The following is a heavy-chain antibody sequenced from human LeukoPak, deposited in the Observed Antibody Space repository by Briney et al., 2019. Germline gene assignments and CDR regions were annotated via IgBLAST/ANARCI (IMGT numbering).Heavy chain of an antibody. D-gene: IGHD5-18*01. J-gene: IGHJ4*02. CDR2: INAGNGNT. V-gene: IGHV1-3*01. CDR3: ATRETSRIQLWPEPYFDY. Sequence: GESLKISCKASGYTFTSYAMHWVRQAPGQRLEWMGWINAGNGNTKYSQKFQGRVTITRDTSASTAYMELSSLRSEDTAVYYCATRETSRIQLWPEPYFDYWGQGTLVTVSS. CDR1: GYTFTSYA.